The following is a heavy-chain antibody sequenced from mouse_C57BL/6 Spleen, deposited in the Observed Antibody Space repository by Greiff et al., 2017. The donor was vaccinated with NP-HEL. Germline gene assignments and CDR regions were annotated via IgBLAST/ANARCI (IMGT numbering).Heavy chain of an antibody. Sequence: VKLVESGPELVKPGASVKISCKASGYTFTDYYINWVKQRPGQGLEWIGWIFPGSGSTYYNEKFKGKATLTVDKSSSTAYMLLSSLTSEDSAVYFCARFPNYYYGSSPEAMDYWGQGTSVTVSS. CDR3: ARFPNYYYGSSPEAMDY. CDR1: GYTFTDYY. D-gene: IGHD1-1*01. J-gene: IGHJ4*01. V-gene: IGHV1-75*01. CDR2: IFPGSGST.